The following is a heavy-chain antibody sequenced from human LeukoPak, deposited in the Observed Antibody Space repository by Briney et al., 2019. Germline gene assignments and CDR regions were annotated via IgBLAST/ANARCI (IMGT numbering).Heavy chain of an antibody. CDR2: IDPSDSYT. V-gene: IGHV5-10-1*01. D-gene: IGHD5-12*01. Sequence: GESLKISCKGSGYSFTSYWISWVRQMPGKGLEWMGRIDPSDSYTNYSPSFQGHVTISADRPLSTAYLQWSSLKASDTAMYYCARHRRTYEADYWGQGTLVTVSS. CDR3: ARHRRTYEADY. J-gene: IGHJ4*02. CDR1: GYSFTSYW.